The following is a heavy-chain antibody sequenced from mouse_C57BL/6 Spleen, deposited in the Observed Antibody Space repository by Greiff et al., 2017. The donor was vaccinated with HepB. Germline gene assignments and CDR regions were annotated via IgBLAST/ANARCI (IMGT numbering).Heavy chain of an antibody. J-gene: IGHJ1*03. CDR2: IDPSDSYT. Sequence: QVQLQQSGAELVMPGASVKLSCKASGYTFTSYWMHWVKQRPGQGLEWIGEIDPSDSYTNYNQKFKGKSTLTVDKSSSTAYMQLSSLTSEDSAVYYCARHGITTVVATRGYFDVWGTGTTVTVSS. CDR1: GYTFTSYW. D-gene: IGHD1-1*01. V-gene: IGHV1-69*01. CDR3: ARHGITTVVATRGYFDV.